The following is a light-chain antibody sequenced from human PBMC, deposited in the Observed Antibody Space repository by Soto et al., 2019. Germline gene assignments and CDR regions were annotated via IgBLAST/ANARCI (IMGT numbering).Light chain of an antibody. CDR3: QHYGSAPPYT. J-gene: IGKJ2*01. CDR1: QSVSSNS. CDR2: DAS. Sequence: EIVLTQSPGTLSLSPGERATLSCRASQSVSSNSLAWYQQKPGQAPRLLIYDASSRATGIPDRFSGSGSGRDFTLTVSRLEPEDFAVYYCQHYGSAPPYTFGQGTKLEIK. V-gene: IGKV3-20*01.